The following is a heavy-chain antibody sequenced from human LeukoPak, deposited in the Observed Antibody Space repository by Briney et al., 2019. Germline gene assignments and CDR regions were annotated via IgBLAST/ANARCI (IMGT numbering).Heavy chain of an antibody. D-gene: IGHD3-3*01. V-gene: IGHV1-18*01. CDR2: ISAYNGNT. J-gene: IGHJ5*02. CDR3: ARDEPQSEPDYDFWSGYSARWFDP. CDR1: GYTFTSYG. Sequence: GASVKVSCKASGYTFTSYGISWVRQAPGQGLEWMGWISAYNGNTNYAQKLQGRVTMTTDTSTSTAYMELRSLRSDDTAVYYCARDEPQSEPDYDFWSGYSARWFDPWGQGTLVTVSS.